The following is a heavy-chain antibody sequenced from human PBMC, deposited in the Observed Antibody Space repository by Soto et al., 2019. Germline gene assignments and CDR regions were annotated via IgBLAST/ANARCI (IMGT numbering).Heavy chain of an antibody. CDR2: INHSGST. CDR1: GGSFSGYY. J-gene: IGHJ4*02. Sequence: SETLSLTCAVYGGSFSGYYWSWIRQPPGKGLEWIGEINHSGSTNYNPSLKSRVTISVDTSKNQFSLKLSSVTAADTAVYYCARDTDKTKEFDYWGQGTLVTVSS. CDR3: ARDTDKTKEFDY. D-gene: IGHD5-18*01. V-gene: IGHV4-34*01.